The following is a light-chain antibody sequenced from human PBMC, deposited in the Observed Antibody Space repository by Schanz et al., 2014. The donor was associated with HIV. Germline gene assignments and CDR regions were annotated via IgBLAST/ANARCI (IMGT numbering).Light chain of an antibody. Sequence: EIVMTQSPGTLSVSPGERATLSCRASQTVSNNLAWYQQKPGQAPRLLIYDASNRATGIPARFSGSGSGTDFTLTISSLEPEDSAFYFCQQRSSWPTFGQGTKVEIK. V-gene: IGKV3-11*01. CDR1: QTVSNN. CDR3: QQRSSWPT. CDR2: DAS. J-gene: IGKJ1*01.